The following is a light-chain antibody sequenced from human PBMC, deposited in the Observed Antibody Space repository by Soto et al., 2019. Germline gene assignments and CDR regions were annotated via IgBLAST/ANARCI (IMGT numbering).Light chain of an antibody. CDR1: SSNIGTNT. Sequence: QSVLTQPPSASGTPGQRVTISCSGSSSNIGTNTVNWYRQLPGTAPKLLIYGNNHRPSGVPDRFSGSKSGTSASLAISGLQSEDEADYYCTTWDDSLNGWVFGGGTKLTVL. V-gene: IGLV1-44*01. CDR2: GNN. J-gene: IGLJ3*02. CDR3: TTWDDSLNGWV.